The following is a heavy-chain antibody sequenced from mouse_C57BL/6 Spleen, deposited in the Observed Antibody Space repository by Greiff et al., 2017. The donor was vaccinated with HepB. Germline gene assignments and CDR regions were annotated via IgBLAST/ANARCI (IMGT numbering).Heavy chain of an antibody. CDR2: IYPGDGDT. D-gene: IGHD2-3*01. V-gene: IGHV1-82*01. CDR1: GYAFSSSW. CDR3: ARSDDGYYGY. Sequence: QVQLKESGPELVKPGASVKISCKASGYAFSSSWMNWVKQRPGKGLEWIGRIYPGDGDTNYNGKFKGKATLTADKSSSTAYMQLSSLTSEDSAVYFCARSDDGYYGYWGQGTTLTVSS. J-gene: IGHJ2*01.